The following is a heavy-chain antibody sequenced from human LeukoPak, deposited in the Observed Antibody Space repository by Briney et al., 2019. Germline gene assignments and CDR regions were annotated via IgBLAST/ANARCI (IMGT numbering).Heavy chain of an antibody. J-gene: IGHJ3*02. D-gene: IGHD6-19*01. CDR2: IYYSGST. Sequence: SETLSLTCTVSGGSISSGGYYWSWIRQHPGKGLEWIGYIYYSGSTYYNPSLKSRVTISVDKSKNQFSLKLSSVTAADTAVYYCARGSGWYMTFDIWGQGTMVTVSS. CDR1: GGSISSGGYY. CDR3: ARGSGWYMTFDI. V-gene: IGHV4-31*03.